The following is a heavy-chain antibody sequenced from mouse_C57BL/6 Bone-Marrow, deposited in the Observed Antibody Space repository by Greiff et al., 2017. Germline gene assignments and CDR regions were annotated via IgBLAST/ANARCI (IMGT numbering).Heavy chain of an antibody. CDR1: GYTFTSYW. CDR3: ARYSGSSPYYYAMDY. J-gene: IGHJ4*01. Sequence: QVQLQQPGAELVKPGASVKMSCKASGYTFTSYWITWVKQRPGQGLEWIGDIYPGSGSTNYNEKFKSKATLTVDTSSSTAYMQLSSLTSEDSAFYYCARYSGSSPYYYAMDYWGQGTSVTVSS. CDR2: IYPGSGST. V-gene: IGHV1-55*01. D-gene: IGHD1-1*01.